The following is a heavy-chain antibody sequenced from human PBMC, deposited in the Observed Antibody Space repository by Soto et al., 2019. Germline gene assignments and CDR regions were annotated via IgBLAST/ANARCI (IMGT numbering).Heavy chain of an antibody. CDR1: GGPISSSE. V-gene: IGHV4-4*07. Sequence: PSGPLYLTRTVPGGPISSSESTWTRQSAGKGLEWIGRIYNGGNTQYNPSLKSRVTMSADTSKNQFSLRLDSVTAADTAVYYCARDGSDSYGLDVWGQGTTVTVS. J-gene: IGHJ6*02. D-gene: IGHD5-18*01. CDR3: ARDGSDSYGLDV. CDR2: IYNGGNT.